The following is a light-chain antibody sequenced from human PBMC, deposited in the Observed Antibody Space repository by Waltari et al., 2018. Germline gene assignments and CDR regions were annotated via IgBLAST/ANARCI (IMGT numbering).Light chain of an antibody. CDR2: SAS. J-gene: IGKJ4*01. CDR3: QKYDRAPFT. CDR1: QAISDY. V-gene: IGKV1-27*01. Sequence: DIQMTQSPSFLSASVGDTVTITCRASQAISDYLAWYQQQAGKPPRRLMFSASTLQSGVPSRFSGSGSGTDFSLTISNLQPEDVATYFCQKYDRAPFTFGSGTKIDVK.